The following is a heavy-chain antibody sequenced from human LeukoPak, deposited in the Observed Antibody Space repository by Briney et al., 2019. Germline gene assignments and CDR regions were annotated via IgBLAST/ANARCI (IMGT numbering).Heavy chain of an antibody. CDR2: IYHSGST. CDR3: ARDVGYCSGGSCWREY. CDR1: GGSFTSFSYY. V-gene: IGHV4-39*07. J-gene: IGHJ4*02. D-gene: IGHD2-15*01. Sequence: SETLSLTCTVSGGSFTSFSYYWGWIRQPPGKGLEWIGSIYHSGSTYYNPSLKSRVTISVDTSKNQFSLKLSSVTAADTAVYYCARDVGYCSGGSCWREYWGQGTLVTVSS.